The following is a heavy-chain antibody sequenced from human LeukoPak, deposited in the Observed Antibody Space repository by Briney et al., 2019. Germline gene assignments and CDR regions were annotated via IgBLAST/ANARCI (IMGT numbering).Heavy chain of an antibody. V-gene: IGHV1-69*13. J-gene: IGHJ3*02. CDR2: VIPIFGTA. D-gene: IGHD5-18*01. CDR1: GGTFSSYA. Sequence: GASVKVSCKASGGTFSSYAISWVRQAPGQGLEWMGGVIPIFGTANYAQKFQGRVTITADESTSTAYMELSSLRSEDTAVYYCASVRIQLWSYDAFDIWGQGTMVTVSS. CDR3: ASVRIQLWSYDAFDI.